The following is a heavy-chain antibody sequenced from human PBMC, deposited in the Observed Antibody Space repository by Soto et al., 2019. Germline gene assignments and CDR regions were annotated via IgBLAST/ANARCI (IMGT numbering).Heavy chain of an antibody. CDR2: IKQDGSEK. CDR3: AHQTIGYCSGGSCLQTPMDV. V-gene: IGHV3-7*01. CDR1: GFTFSSYW. Sequence: EVQLVESGGGLVQPGGSLRLSCAASGFTFSSYWMSWVRQAPGKGLEWVANIKQDGSEKYYVDSVKGRFTISRDNAKNSLYLQMNSLRAEDTAVYYCAHQTIGYCSGGSCLQTPMDVWGKGTTVTVSS. D-gene: IGHD2-15*01. J-gene: IGHJ6*03.